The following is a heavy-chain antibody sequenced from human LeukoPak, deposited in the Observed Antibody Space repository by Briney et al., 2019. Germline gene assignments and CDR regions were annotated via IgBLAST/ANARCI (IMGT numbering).Heavy chain of an antibody. Sequence: GGSLRLSCAASGFTFSSYWMSWVRQAPGKGLEWVANIKQDGSEKYYVDSVKGRFTISRDNAKNSLYLQMNSLRAEDTAVHYCARGGYTAMVYYGMDVWGQGTTVTVSS. CDR1: GFTFSSYW. D-gene: IGHD5-18*01. CDR2: IKQDGSEK. CDR3: ARGGYTAMVYYGMDV. V-gene: IGHV3-7*01. J-gene: IGHJ6*02.